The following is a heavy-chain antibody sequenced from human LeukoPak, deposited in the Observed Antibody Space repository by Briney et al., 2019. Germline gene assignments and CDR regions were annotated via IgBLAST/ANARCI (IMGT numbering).Heavy chain of an antibody. V-gene: IGHV4-4*09. CDR1: GDSITNYY. D-gene: IGHD6-13*01. CDR2: IYSSGTT. Sequence: PSETLSLTCTVSGDSITNYYWSWIRQPPGKGLEWIGYIYSSGTTKYNPSLKSRVTISGDTSKKQFSLKLDSVTAADTAVYYCARRGPSSWYLDYWGQGTLVTVSS. J-gene: IGHJ4*02. CDR3: ARRGPSSWYLDY.